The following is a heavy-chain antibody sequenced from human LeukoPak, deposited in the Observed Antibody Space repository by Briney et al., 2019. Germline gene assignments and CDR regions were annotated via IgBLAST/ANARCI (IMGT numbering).Heavy chain of an antibody. J-gene: IGHJ4*02. V-gene: IGHV4-39*07. CDR3: ARSDEAREYCSGGSCYGWDY. CDR1: GGSISSSSYY. CDR2: IYYSGST. D-gene: IGHD2-15*01. Sequence: SETLSLTCTVSGGSISSSSYYWGWIRQPPGKGLEWIGSIYYSGSTYYNPSLKSQVTISVDTSKNQFSLKLSSVNAADTAVYYCARSDEAREYCSGGSCYGWDYWGQGTLVTVSS.